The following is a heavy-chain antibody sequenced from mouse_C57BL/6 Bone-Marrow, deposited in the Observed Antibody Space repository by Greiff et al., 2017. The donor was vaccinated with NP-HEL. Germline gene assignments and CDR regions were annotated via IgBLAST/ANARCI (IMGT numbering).Heavy chain of an antibody. Sequence: QVHVKQSGAELAKPGDSVKLSCKASGYTFTSYWMHWVKQRPGQGLEWIGYINPSSGYTKYNQKFKDKATLTADKSSSTAYMQLSSLTYEDSAVYYCARYRASTGTRAMDDWGQGTSVTVSS. CDR2: INPSSGYT. V-gene: IGHV1-7*01. CDR3: ARYRASTGTRAMDD. CDR1: GYTFTSYW. D-gene: IGHD4-1*02. J-gene: IGHJ4*01.